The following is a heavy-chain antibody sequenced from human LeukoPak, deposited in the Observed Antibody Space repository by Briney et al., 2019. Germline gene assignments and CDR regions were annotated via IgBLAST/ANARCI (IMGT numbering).Heavy chain of an antibody. CDR2: IYYSGST. CDR1: GGSISSYY. CDR3: ARLDSSSWQLDY. Sequence: KPSETLSLTCTVSGGSISSYYWSWIRQPPGKGLEWIGYIYYSGSTNYNPSLKSRVTISVDTSKNQFSLKLSSVTAADTAVYYCARLDSSSWQLDYWGQGTLVTVSS. J-gene: IGHJ4*02. D-gene: IGHD6-13*01. V-gene: IGHV4-59*08.